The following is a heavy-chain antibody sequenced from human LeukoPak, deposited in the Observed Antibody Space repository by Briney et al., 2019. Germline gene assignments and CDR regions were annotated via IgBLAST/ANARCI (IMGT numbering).Heavy chain of an antibody. CDR1: GFTFSGYA. J-gene: IGHJ4*02. CDR2: ISGSGGST. Sequence: GASLRLSCAASGFTFSGYAMSWVRQAPGKGLEWVSAISGSGGSTYYADSVKGRFTISRDNSKNTLYLQMNSLRAEDTAVYYCAKDPLYYDFWSGSFDYWGQGTLVTVSS. D-gene: IGHD3-3*01. V-gene: IGHV3-23*01. CDR3: AKDPLYYDFWSGSFDY.